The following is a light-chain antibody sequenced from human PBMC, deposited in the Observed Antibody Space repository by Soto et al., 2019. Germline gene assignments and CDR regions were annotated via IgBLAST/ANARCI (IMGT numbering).Light chain of an antibody. CDR1: QSVSSSY. CDR3: QQYDRSPLT. Sequence: EIVLTQSPGILSLSPGERATLSCRASQSVSSSYLAWYQQNPGQSPRLLIYGASSRATVIPDRFSGSGAGTDVALTISSLEPEDFAVYYCQQYDRSPLTFGGGTPVEIK. V-gene: IGKV3-20*01. J-gene: IGKJ4*02. CDR2: GAS.